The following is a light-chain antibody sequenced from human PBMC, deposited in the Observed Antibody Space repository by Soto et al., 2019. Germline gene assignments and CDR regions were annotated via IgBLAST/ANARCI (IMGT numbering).Light chain of an antibody. CDR3: QQYGNSLSWK. V-gene: IGKV3-20*01. J-gene: IGKJ1*01. Sequence: LVFTQSPGTLSLSPGETATLSCRASQSVSNIYLGWYQQKPGQAPRLLIFDGSSRATGIPDRFSGSGSGTDFTLTISRLEPEDFAVYYCQQYGNSLSWKFGQGTKVDIK. CDR1: QSVSNIY. CDR2: DGS.